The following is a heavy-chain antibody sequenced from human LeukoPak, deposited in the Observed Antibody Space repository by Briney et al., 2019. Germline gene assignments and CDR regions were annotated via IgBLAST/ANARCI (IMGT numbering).Heavy chain of an antibody. Sequence: PGGSLRLSCTASGFTFSSYGMHWARQAPGRGLEWVAAIQYDGSIEYYADSVKGRFTISRDQSKNTLFLQVNSLRAEDTAVYYCARDSCGSPSCFDYWGQGTLVTVSS. J-gene: IGHJ4*02. CDR3: ARDSCGSPSCFDY. V-gene: IGHV3-33*01. CDR1: GFTFSSYG. CDR2: IQYDGSIE. D-gene: IGHD2-2*01.